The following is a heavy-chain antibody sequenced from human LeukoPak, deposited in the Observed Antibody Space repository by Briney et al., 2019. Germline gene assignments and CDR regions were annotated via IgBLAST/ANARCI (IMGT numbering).Heavy chain of an antibody. V-gene: IGHV1-8*01. J-gene: IGHJ4*02. CDR1: GYTFTSYD. D-gene: IGHD6-13*01. CDR3: AREQQLVLDY. CDR2: MNPNSGNT. Sequence: ASVKVSCKASGYTFTSYDINWVRQATGQGLEWMGWMNPNSGNTGYAQKFQGRVTMSSNTSINTTYMELSSLTSEDTAVYYCAREQQLVLDYWGQGTLVTVSS.